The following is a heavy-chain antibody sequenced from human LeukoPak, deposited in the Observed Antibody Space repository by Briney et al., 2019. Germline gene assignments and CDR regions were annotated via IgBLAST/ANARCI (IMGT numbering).Heavy chain of an antibody. CDR3: ARGGYSGYAH. D-gene: IGHD5-12*01. J-gene: IGHJ4*02. CDR1: GGSISSYY. Sequence: PSETLSLTCTVSGGSISSYYWSWIRQPPGKGLEWNGYIYYSGSTNYNPSLKSRVTISVDTSKNQFSLKLSSVTAADTAVHYCARGGYSGYAHWGQGTLVTVSS. V-gene: IGHV4-59*12. CDR2: IYYSGST.